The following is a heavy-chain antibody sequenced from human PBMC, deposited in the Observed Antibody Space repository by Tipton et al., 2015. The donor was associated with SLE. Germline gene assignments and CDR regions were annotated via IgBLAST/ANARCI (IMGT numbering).Heavy chain of an antibody. D-gene: IGHD6-19*01. CDR1: GGSISSHY. V-gene: IGHV4-59*11. CDR3: ARESTTSSGWYDY. J-gene: IGHJ4*02. Sequence: LSLTCTVSGGSISSHYWSWIRQPPGKGLEWIGYIYYSGSTNYNPSLKSRVTISVDTSKNQFSLKLSSVTAADTAVYYCARESTTSSGWYDYWGQGTLVTVSS. CDR2: IYYSGST.